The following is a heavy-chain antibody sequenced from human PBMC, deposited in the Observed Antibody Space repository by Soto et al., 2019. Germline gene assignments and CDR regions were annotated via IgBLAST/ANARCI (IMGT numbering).Heavy chain of an antibody. V-gene: IGHV3-49*04. CDR2: IRRIAYGGTT. CDR3: SRSLAIDFDS. J-gene: IGHJ4*02. Sequence: GSLRLSCSASGFHFAAYTMSGVRLTPGKGLEWVGFIRRIAYGGTTDYAASVKGRFTISRDDSRKIVYLQMSRLKIEDTAVYHCSRSLAIDFDSWGQRTLVTVSS. CDR1: GFHFAAYT.